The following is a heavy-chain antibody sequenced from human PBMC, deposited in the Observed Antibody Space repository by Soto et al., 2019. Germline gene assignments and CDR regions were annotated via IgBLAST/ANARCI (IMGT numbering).Heavy chain of an antibody. CDR3: ARAPRGGVIIVITSAQIDY. V-gene: IGHV1-46*01. CDR1: GYTFTSYA. CDR2: ISPDGGST. J-gene: IGHJ4*02. D-gene: IGHD3-10*01. Sequence: ASVKVSCKASGYTFTSYAMHWVRQAPGQGLEWMGIISPDGGSTRYSQQFQARITMTRDTSTSTVYMELSSLRSEDTAVYYCARAPRGGVIIVITSAQIDYWGQGTLVTVSS.